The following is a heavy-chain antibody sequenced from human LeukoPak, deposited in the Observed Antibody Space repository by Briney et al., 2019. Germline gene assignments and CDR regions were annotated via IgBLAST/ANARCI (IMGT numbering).Heavy chain of an antibody. D-gene: IGHD3-22*01. CDR2: ISDSGGTA. V-gene: IGHV3-23*01. CDR1: GFTFSNYE. Sequence: GGSLRLSCAASGFTFSNYEMNWVRQAPGKGLEWVSVISDSGGTAYYADSVRGRFTISRDNSKNTLYLQMNSLKTEDTAVYYCTRLGDSSGYYYPMFYYYMDVWGKGTTVTVSS. J-gene: IGHJ6*03. CDR3: TRLGDSSGYYYPMFYYYMDV.